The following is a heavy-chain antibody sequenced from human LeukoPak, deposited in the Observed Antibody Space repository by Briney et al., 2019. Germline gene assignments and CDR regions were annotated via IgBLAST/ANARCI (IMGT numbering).Heavy chain of an antibody. CDR2: FDPEDGET. V-gene: IGHV1-24*01. Sequence: SVKVSCKVPGYTLTELSMHWVRQAPGKGLEWMGGFDPEDGETIYAQKFQGRVTMTEDTSTDTAYMELSSLRSEDTAVYYCATEYCSGGSCPPKYAFDIWGQGTMVTVSS. D-gene: IGHD2-15*01. J-gene: IGHJ3*02. CDR1: GYTLTELS. CDR3: ATEYCSGGSCPPKYAFDI.